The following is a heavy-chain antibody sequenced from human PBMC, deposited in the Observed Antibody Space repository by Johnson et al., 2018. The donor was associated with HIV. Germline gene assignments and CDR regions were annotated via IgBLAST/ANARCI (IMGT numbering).Heavy chain of an antibody. V-gene: IGHV3-30*03. CDR2: VSYDGGNK. CDR3: ARDGDEFGDGYNPTEI. CDR1: GFTFSSYG. Sequence: QVQLVESGGGVVQPGRSLRLSCAASGFTFSSYGMHWVRQAPGKGLEWVAVVSYDGGNKYYADSVKGRFTISRDNSKNTLYLQMNSLRAEDTAVYYCARDGDEFGDGYNPTEIWGQGTMVTV. D-gene: IGHD5-24*01. J-gene: IGHJ3*02.